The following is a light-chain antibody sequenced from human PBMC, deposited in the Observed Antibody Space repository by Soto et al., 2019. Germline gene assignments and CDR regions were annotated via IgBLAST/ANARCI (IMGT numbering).Light chain of an antibody. CDR3: QQRSNWPPEVT. Sequence: EFVLTQSPGTLSLSPGERATLSCRASQTVRNNYLAWYQQKPGQSPRLLIYDASSRATGIPDRFSGGGSGTDFTLTISRLEPEDFAVYYCQQRSNWPPEVTFGGGTKVEIK. V-gene: IGKV3D-20*02. CDR1: QTVRNNY. J-gene: IGKJ4*01. CDR2: DAS.